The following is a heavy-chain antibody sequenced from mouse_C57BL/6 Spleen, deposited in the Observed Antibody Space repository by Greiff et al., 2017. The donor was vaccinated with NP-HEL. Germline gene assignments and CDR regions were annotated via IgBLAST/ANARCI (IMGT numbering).Heavy chain of an antibody. V-gene: IGHV1-69*01. Sequence: QVQLQQPGAELVMPGASVTLSCKASGYTFTSYWMHWVQQRPGQGLEWIGEIDPSDSYTYYNQKFKGKSTLTVDKASSTAYMQLSSLTSDDSAGYYCARENYDYTWFADWGQGTLVTVSA. CDR3: ARENYDYTWFAD. D-gene: IGHD2-4*01. J-gene: IGHJ3*01. CDR1: GYTFTSYW. CDR2: IDPSDSYT.